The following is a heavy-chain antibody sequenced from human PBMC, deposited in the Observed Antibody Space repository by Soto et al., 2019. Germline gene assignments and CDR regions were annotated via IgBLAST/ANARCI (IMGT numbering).Heavy chain of an antibody. Sequence: GASVKVSCKASGYRFTSYGINWVRQAPGQGLEWLGWISAYDGNTNYAQILQGRVSMTTDTSANTAYMELRSLRADDTAMYYFSRGGYYDSSGSRNYYYYGMNVWGQGTTVTVSS. CDR3: SRGGYYDSSGSRNYYYYGMNV. J-gene: IGHJ6*02. D-gene: IGHD3-22*01. V-gene: IGHV1-18*01. CDR1: GYRFTSYG. CDR2: ISAYDGNT.